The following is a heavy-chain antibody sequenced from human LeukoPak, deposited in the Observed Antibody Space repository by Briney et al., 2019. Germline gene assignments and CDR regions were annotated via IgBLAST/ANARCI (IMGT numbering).Heavy chain of an antibody. CDR3: AREIEMATHYYYYYGMDV. V-gene: IGHV7-4-1*02. CDR1: GYTLTELS. Sequence: GASVKVSCKVSGYTLTELSMHWVRQAPGQGLEWMGWINTNTGNPTYAQGFTGRFVFSLDTSVSTAYLQISSLKAEDTAVYYCAREIEMATHYYYYYGMDVWGQGTTVTVSS. CDR2: INTNTGNP. J-gene: IGHJ6*02. D-gene: IGHD5-24*01.